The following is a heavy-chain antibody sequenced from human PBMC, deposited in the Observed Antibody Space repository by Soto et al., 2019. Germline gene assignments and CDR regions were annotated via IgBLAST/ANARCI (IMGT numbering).Heavy chain of an antibody. D-gene: IGHD2-15*01. J-gene: IGHJ3*02. CDR2: ISWNSGSI. CDR1: GFTFDDYA. Sequence: EVQLVESGGGLLQPGSSLGLSCEAPGFTFDDYAMHWFGQAPGKGWGGASGISWNSGSIGYADSVKGRFTISRDNAKNSLYLQMNSLRAEDTALYYCAKSTGYCSGGSCYDDAFDIWGQGTMVTVSS. CDR3: AKSTGYCSGGSCYDDAFDI. V-gene: IGHV3-9*01.